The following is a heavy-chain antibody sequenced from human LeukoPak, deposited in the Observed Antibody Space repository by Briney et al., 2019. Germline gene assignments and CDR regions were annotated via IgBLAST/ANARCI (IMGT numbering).Heavy chain of an antibody. CDR1: GYVFTSYG. D-gene: IGHD2-21*02. V-gene: IGHV1-18*01. J-gene: IGHJ5*02. CDR3: ARAPSSLECYVDCYFDP. Sequence: ASVKVSCKASGYVFTSYGLAWLRQAPGQDLGWIGTIIAFNDRTKFAQKFQDRVTMNTGSSTTTAYLHLSNLRPDDTAVYYCARAPSSLECYVDCYFDPWGQGTVVTVSS. CDR2: IIAFNDRT.